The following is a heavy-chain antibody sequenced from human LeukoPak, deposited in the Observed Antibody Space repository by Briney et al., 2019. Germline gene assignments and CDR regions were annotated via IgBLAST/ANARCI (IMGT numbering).Heavy chain of an antibody. CDR1: GFTFINGL. CDR3: TTDGVGVEGATYDN. D-gene: IGHD1-26*01. CDR2: FKAKAHGGTI. Sequence: PGGSLRISCAASGFTFINGLMALVRQAPATGLQRFGRFKAKAHGGTIEYAAPVKGRFTISRDDSKSTLYLQMNSLKTEDTAVYYCTTDGVGVEGATYDNWGQGTLVSVSS. V-gene: IGHV3-15*01. J-gene: IGHJ4*02.